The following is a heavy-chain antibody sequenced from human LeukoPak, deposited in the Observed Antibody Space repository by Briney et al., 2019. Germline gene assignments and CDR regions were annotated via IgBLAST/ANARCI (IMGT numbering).Heavy chain of an antibody. CDR3: ARVVSGAFDI. CDR1: GGSISSYY. Sequence: SETLSLTCTVSGGSISSYYWSWIRQPPGKGLEWIGYIYYSGGTNYNPSLKSRVTISVDTSKNQFSLKLSSVTAADTAVYYCARVVSGAFDIWGQGTMVTVSS. J-gene: IGHJ3*02. V-gene: IGHV4-59*01. CDR2: IYYSGGT.